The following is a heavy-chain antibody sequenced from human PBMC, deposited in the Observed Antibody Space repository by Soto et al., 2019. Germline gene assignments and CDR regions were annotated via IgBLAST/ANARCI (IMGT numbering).Heavy chain of an antibody. CDR1: GGSVSGGTHY. CDR2: IYNSGST. V-gene: IGHV4-61*01. CDR3: ARGYRTSWYWFEL. J-gene: IGHJ2*01. D-gene: IGHD6-13*01. Sequence: QAQLQESGPGPVKPSETLSLTCTVSGGSVSGGTHYWSWIRQPPGKGLECIGYIYNSGSTNYNPSLKSRGTISVDTSQNQFSLKLSSVTAADTAVYYCARGYRTSWYWFELWGRGTLVTVSS.